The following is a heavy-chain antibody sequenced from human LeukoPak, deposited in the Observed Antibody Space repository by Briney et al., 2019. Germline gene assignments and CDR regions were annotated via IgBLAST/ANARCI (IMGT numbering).Heavy chain of an antibody. Sequence: GGSLRLSCAASGFTFSSFEMKWVRQAPGKGLEWVSYISSGGSTIYYADSVKGRFTISRDNAKNSLYLQMNSLRAEDTAVYYCARGSDGSSWYVDYYYYYMDVWGKGTTVTVSS. CDR3: ARGSDGSSWYVDYYYYYMDV. J-gene: IGHJ6*03. D-gene: IGHD6-13*01. CDR2: ISSGGSTI. CDR1: GFTFSSFE. V-gene: IGHV3-48*03.